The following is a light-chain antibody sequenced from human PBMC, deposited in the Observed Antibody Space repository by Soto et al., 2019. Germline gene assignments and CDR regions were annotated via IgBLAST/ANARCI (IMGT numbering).Light chain of an antibody. CDR2: DAS. V-gene: IGKV3-15*01. CDR1: QSVSSN. CDR3: QQYNNWPPWT. J-gene: IGKJ1*01. Sequence: EIVMTQSPAALSVSPGERATLSCKASQSVSSNLAWYQQKPGQAPRLLIYDASTRATGIPARFSGSGSGTDFTLPISSLQSQDFAVYYCQQYNNWPPWTFGQGTKVESK.